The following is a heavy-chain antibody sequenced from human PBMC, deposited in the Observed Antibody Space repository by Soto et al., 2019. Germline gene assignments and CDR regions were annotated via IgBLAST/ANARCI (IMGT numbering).Heavy chain of an antibody. CDR3: ARLGSSGWYLGY. CDR2: IYYSGST. J-gene: IGHJ4*02. Sequence: SETLSLTCTVSGGSISSSSYYWGWIRQPPGKGLEWIGSIYYSGSTYYNPSLESRVTISVDTSKNQFSLKLSSVTAADTAVYYCARLGSSGWYLGYWGQGTLVTVSS. D-gene: IGHD6-19*01. V-gene: IGHV4-39*01. CDR1: GGSISSSSYY.